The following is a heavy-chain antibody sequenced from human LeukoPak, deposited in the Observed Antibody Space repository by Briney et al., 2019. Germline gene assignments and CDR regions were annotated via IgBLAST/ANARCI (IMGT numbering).Heavy chain of an antibody. J-gene: IGHJ3*02. D-gene: IGHD4-17*01. CDR1: GFTFSSYG. V-gene: IGHV3-30*18. CDR2: ISYDGSNK. Sequence: PGRSLRLSCAASGFTFSSYGMHWVRQAPGKGLEWVAVISYDGSNKYYADSVKGRFTISRDNSKNTLYLQMNSLRAEDTAVYYCAKASDYGDYEFWAFDTWGQGTMVTVSS. CDR3: AKASDYGDYEFWAFDT.